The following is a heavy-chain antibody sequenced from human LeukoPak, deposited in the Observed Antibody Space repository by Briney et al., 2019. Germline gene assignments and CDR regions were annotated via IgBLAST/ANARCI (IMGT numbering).Heavy chain of an antibody. Sequence: GGSLRLSCAASGFTLSSYSMNWVRQAPGKGLEWVSSISSSSSYIYYADSVKGRFTISRDNAKNSLYLQMNSLRAEDTAVYYCARDGGSRYYWDSGWGQGTLVTVSS. CDR3: ARDGGSRYYWDSG. J-gene: IGHJ4*02. CDR2: ISSSSSYI. CDR1: GFTLSSYS. D-gene: IGHD3-10*01. V-gene: IGHV3-21*01.